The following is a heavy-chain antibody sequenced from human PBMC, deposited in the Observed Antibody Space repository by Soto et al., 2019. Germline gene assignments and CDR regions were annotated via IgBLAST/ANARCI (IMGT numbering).Heavy chain of an antibody. V-gene: IGHV4-31*03. CDR3: ARRDRSGYSYWLDT. J-gene: IGHJ5*02. D-gene: IGHD3-22*01. CDR1: GGSISDGYY. Sequence: PSETLSLTCTVSGGSISDGYYWSWIRQHPGKGLEWIGSISYSGSTSYNPSLKSRLTISVDRSKSRFSLNLSSVTAADTAVYYCARRDRSGYSYWLDTWGQGTQVTVSS. CDR2: ISYSGST.